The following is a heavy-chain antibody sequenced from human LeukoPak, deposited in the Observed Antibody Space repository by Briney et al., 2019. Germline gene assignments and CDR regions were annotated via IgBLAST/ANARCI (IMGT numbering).Heavy chain of an antibody. CDR1: GGTFSSYA. CDR2: MNPNSGNT. D-gene: IGHD1-26*01. V-gene: IGHV1-8*03. J-gene: IGHJ3*02. Sequence: ASVKVSCKASGGTFSSYAINWVRQATGQGLEWMGWMNPNSGNTGYAQKFQGRVTITRNTSISTAYMELSSLRSEDTAVYYCARAPREWEPPFDIWGQGTMVTVSS. CDR3: ARAPREWEPPFDI.